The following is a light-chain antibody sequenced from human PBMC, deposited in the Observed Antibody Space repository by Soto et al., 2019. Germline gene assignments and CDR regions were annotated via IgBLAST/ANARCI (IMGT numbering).Light chain of an antibody. Sequence: EIGLMQSPGTLSLSPGEGATLSCRASQSVNNNYLAWYQQRPGQAPTVLIFDTYRRATGVPHRFSGSGSGTDFTLRISRVEPDDFAVYYCQQYRSAQFPFAPGTTGNIK. CDR1: QSVNNNY. J-gene: IGKJ3*01. CDR2: DTY. V-gene: IGKV3-20*01. CDR3: QQYRSAQFP.